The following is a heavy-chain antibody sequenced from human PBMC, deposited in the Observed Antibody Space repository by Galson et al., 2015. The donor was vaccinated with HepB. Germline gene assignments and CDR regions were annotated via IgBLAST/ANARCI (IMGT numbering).Heavy chain of an antibody. CDR1: GFTFSSYA. D-gene: IGHD1-1*01. CDR3: ASPGNGGEVWTNANQNEY. J-gene: IGHJ4*02. V-gene: IGHV3-30*14. CDR2: ISYDGSNK. Sequence: SLRLSCAASGFTFSSYAMHWVRQAPGKGLEWVAVISYDGSNKYYADSVKGRFTISRDNSKNTLYLQMNSLTAEDTAVYYCASPGNGGEVWTNANQNEYWGQGTLVTVSS.